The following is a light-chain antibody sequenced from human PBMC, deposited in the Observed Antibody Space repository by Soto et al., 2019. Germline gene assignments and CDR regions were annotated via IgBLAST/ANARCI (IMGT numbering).Light chain of an antibody. CDR2: AAS. V-gene: IGKV1-27*01. J-gene: IGKJ4*01. CDR3: QKYNSVLGLT. CDR1: QGISNY. Sequence: DIQMTQSPSSLSASVGDRVTITCRASQGISNYLAWYQQKPGKVPKLLIYAASTLQSGVPSRFSGSGSGTDFTLTISSLQPEDVATYYCQKYNSVLGLTFGGGTKLEIK.